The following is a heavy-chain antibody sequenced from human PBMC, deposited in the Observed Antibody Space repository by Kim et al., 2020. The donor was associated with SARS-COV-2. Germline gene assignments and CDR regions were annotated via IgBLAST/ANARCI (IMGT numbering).Heavy chain of an antibody. CDR3: ATDLVAAAGTRWFDL. J-gene: IGHJ5*02. Sequence: QKFQGRVTMTEDTSTDTAYIELSSLRSEDTAVYYCATDLVAAAGTRWFDLWGQGTLVTVSS. V-gene: IGHV1-24*01. D-gene: IGHD6-13*01.